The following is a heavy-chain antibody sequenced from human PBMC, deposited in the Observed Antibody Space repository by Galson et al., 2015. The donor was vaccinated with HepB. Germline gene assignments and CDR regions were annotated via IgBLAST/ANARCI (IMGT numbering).Heavy chain of an antibody. V-gene: IGHV3-30*03. CDR3: GRSRAGSSWYSVDY. Sequence: SLRLSCAASGFTFSGYGMQWVRQAPGKGLEWVAVISNDGSFDYSADSVKGRFTISRDNSKNTLFLLINSLRVEDSALYFCGRSRAGSSWYSVDYWGQGPLVTVSS. CDR1: GFTFSGYG. CDR2: ISNDGSFD. J-gene: IGHJ4*02. D-gene: IGHD6-13*01.